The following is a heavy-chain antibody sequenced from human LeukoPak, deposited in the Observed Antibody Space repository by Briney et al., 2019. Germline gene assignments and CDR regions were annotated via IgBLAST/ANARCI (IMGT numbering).Heavy chain of an antibody. CDR2: TSSSGSTI. CDR1: GFTFSSYE. D-gene: IGHD6-6*01. CDR3: ARDREQLVRTDYYGMDV. Sequence: GGSLRLSCAASGFTFSSYEMNWVRQAPGKGLEWVSYTSSSGSTIYYADSVKGRFTISRDNAKNSLYLQMNSLRAEDTAVYYCARDREQLVRTDYYGMDVWGQGTTVTVSS. J-gene: IGHJ6*02. V-gene: IGHV3-48*03.